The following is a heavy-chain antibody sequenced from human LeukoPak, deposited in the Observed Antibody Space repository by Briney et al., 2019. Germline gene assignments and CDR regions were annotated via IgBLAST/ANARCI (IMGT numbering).Heavy chain of an antibody. Sequence: SETLSLTCAVYGGSFSGYYWSWIRQPPGKGLEWIGEINHSGSTNYNPSLKSRVTISVDTSKNQFSLKLSSVTAADTAVYSCAGYPAGYYYYGMDVWGQGTTVTVSS. CDR2: INHSGST. CDR3: AGYPAGYYYYGMDV. CDR1: GGSFSGYY. J-gene: IGHJ6*02. V-gene: IGHV4-34*01.